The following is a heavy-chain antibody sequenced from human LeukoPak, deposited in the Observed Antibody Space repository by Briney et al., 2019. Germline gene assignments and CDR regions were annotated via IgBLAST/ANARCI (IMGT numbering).Heavy chain of an antibody. Sequence: GGSLRLSCAASGFTFSSYWMSWVRQAPGKGLEWVANIKQDGSEKYYVDSVKGRFTISRDNAKNSLYLQMNSLRAEDTAVYYCARGLRGFGVKQCPGDYWGQGTLVTVSS. V-gene: IGHV3-7*01. CDR2: IKQDGSEK. CDR3: ARGLRGFGVKQCPGDY. CDR1: GFTFSSYW. J-gene: IGHJ4*02. D-gene: IGHD6-19*01.